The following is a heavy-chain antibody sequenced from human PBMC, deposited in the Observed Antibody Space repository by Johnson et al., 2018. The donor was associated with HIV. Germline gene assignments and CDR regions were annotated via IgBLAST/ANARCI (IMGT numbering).Heavy chain of an antibody. J-gene: IGHJ3*02. V-gene: IGHV3-66*01. CDR3: ALKQLVTMDDAFDI. CDR2: IFSVGNT. CDR1: GITVSSNY. D-gene: IGHD6-13*01. Sequence: VQLVESGGGLVQPGGSLRLSCAASGITVSSNYMSWVRQAPGKGLEWVSLIFSVGNTYYADSVKGRFTISRDDSKNTLYLQMNSLKTEDTAVYYCALKQLVTMDDAFDIWGQGTMVTISS.